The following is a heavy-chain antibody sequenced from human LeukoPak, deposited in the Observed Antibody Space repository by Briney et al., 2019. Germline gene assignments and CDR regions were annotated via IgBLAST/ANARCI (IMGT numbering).Heavy chain of an antibody. V-gene: IGHV1-2*02. D-gene: IGHD2-2*01. CDR1: GYTFTGYY. Sequence: GASVKVSCKASGYTFTGYYMHWVRQAPGQGLEWMGWINPNSGGTNYAQKFQGRVTMTRDTSISTAYMELSRLRSDDTAVYYCARWEYCSSTSCYPYDYWGQGTLVTVSS. CDR2: INPNSGGT. CDR3: ARWEYCSSTSCYPYDY. J-gene: IGHJ4*02.